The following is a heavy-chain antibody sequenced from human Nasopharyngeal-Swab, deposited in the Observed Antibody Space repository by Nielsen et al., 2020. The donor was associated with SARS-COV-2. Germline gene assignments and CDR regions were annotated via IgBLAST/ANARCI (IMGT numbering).Heavy chain of an antibody. D-gene: IGHD6-19*01. CDR2: IKQDGSER. CDR3: TKDHVRGWQLDS. CDR1: GFNFNNYW. J-gene: IGHJ4*02. V-gene: IGHV3-7*03. Sequence: GESLKISCAASGFNFNNYWMSWVRQAPGKGLEWVAYIKQDGSERHYLESVRGRFTISRDNAKNSVFLQMNNLRAEDTAVYYCTKDHVRGWQLDSWGQGTLVTVSS.